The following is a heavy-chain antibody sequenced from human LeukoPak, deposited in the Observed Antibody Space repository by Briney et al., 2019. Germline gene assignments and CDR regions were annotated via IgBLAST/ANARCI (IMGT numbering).Heavy chain of an antibody. CDR1: GFTFSSFA. CDR2: ISGSGAGT. V-gene: IGHV3-23*01. D-gene: IGHD3-10*02. CDR3: AELGITMIGGV. Sequence: PGGSLRLSCAASGFTFSSFAMSWVRQAPGKGLDWVSSISGSGAGTYYADSVKGRFTISRDNSKNTLYLQMNSLRAEDTAVYYCAELGITMIGGVWGKGTTVTISS. J-gene: IGHJ6*04.